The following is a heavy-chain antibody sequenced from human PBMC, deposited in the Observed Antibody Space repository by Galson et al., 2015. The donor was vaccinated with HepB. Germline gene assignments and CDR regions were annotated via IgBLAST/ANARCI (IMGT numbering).Heavy chain of an antibody. D-gene: IGHD3-10*01. V-gene: IGHV1-3*01. J-gene: IGHJ5*02. Sequence: VSCKASGYTFTSFAIHWVRQAPGQSLEWMGWINAGNGDTEYSQKFQGRVTMTRDTSANTAYMELSSLRSEDTAIYYCARTGGRITMVRGIITWLDPWGHGTLVTVSS. CDR2: INAGNGDT. CDR1: GYTFTSFA. CDR3: ARTGGRITMVRGIITWLDP.